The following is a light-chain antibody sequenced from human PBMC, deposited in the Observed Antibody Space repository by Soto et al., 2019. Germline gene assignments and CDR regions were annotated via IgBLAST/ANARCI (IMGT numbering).Light chain of an antibody. CDR1: QSVGNNY. CDR2: GAS. J-gene: IGKJ4*01. V-gene: IGKV3-20*01. CDR3: QQYVSSPLT. Sequence: EIVLTQSPGTLSLSPGESATLSCRASQSVGNNYLAWYQQKPGQAPRLLIYGASSRATGIPDRFRGSGSGTDFTLTISRLEPKDFAVYYCQQYVSSPLTFGGGTKVEIE.